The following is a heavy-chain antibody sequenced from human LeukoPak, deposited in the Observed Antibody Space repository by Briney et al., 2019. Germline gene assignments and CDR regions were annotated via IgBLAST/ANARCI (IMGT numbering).Heavy chain of an antibody. D-gene: IGHD3-10*01. CDR3: ARAEAYYLNWFDP. V-gene: IGHV4-59*12. J-gene: IGHJ5*02. CDR1: GGSISSYY. Sequence: SETLSLTCTVSGGSISSYYWSWIRQPPGKGLEWIGYIYYSGSTNYNPSLKSRVTMSVDTSKNQFSLKLSSVTAADTAVYYCARAEAYYLNWFDPWGQGTLVTVSS. CDR2: IYYSGST.